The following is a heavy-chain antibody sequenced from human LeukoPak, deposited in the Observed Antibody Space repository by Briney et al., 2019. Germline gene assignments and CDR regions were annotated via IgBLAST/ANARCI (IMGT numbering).Heavy chain of an antibody. CDR1: GFTFSSYA. CDR3: ANIGQTAFDI. D-gene: IGHD1-26*01. V-gene: IGHV3-23*01. CDR2: ISGSGGST. Sequence: PGGSLRLSCAASGFTFSSYAMSWVRQAPGKGLEWVSFISGSGGSTYYADSVTGRFTISRDNSKNTLYLQMNSLRAEDTAVYYCANIGQTAFDIWGQGTVVTVSS. J-gene: IGHJ3*02.